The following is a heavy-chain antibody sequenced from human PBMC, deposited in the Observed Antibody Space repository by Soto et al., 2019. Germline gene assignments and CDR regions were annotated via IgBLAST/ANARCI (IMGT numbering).Heavy chain of an antibody. CDR2: ISGSGGST. J-gene: IGHJ6*02. Sequence: PGGSLRLSCAASGFTFSSYAMSWVRQAPGKGLEWVSAISGSGGSTYYEDSVKGRFTISRDNYKNTLYLQMNSLRAEDTAVYYCAKAGIMFRGVIITSYYYYCMDVWGQGTTVTVSS. D-gene: IGHD3-10*01. V-gene: IGHV3-23*01. CDR1: GFTFSSYA. CDR3: AKAGIMFRGVIITSYYYYCMDV.